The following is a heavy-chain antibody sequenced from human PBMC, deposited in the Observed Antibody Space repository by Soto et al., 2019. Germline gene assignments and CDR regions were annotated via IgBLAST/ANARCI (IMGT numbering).Heavy chain of an antibody. CDR3: AREHAYPPDAFDI. CDR2: ISSSSSYI. Sequence: PGGSLRLSCAASGITFSSYSMNWVRQAPGKGLEWVSSISSSSSYIYYADSVKGRFTISRDNAKNSLYLQMNSLRAEDTAVYYCAREHAYPPDAFDIWGQGTMVTVSS. J-gene: IGHJ3*02. V-gene: IGHV3-21*01. CDR1: GITFSSYS.